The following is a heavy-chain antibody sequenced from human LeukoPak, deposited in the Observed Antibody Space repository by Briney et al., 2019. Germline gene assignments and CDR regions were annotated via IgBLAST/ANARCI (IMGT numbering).Heavy chain of an antibody. CDR3: ARDRSGSYPNWFDP. CDR2: ITGNGANT. CDR1: GFTFSSYG. J-gene: IGHJ5*02. D-gene: IGHD3-10*01. Sequence: GGSLRLSCAASGFTFSSYGMSWVRQAPGKGLEWVSAITGNGANTFYADSVKGRFTISRDNSTSTMYLQMNSLRAEDTALYYCARDRSGSYPNWFDPWGQGTLVTVSS. V-gene: IGHV3-23*01.